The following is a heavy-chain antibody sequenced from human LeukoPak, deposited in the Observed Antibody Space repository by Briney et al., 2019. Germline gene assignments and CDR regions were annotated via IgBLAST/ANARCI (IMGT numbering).Heavy chain of an antibody. J-gene: IGHJ6*02. CDR2: IYYSGST. CDR3: ARVSGRIWFVELLPLDYYCMDV. D-gene: IGHD3-10*01. V-gene: IGHV4-61*08. Sequence: SQTLSLTCTVSGRPKCSGGYYWRWIRQHPGKGLEWIGYIYYSGSTNYNPSLKSRVTISVDTSKNQFSLKLSSVTAADTAVYYCARVSGRIWFVELLPLDYYCMDVWGQGTTVTVSS. CDR1: GRPKCSGGYY.